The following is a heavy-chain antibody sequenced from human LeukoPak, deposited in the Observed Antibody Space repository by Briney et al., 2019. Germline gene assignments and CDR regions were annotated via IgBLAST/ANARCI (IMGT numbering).Heavy chain of an antibody. V-gene: IGHV3-23*01. J-gene: IGHJ4*01. CDR1: GFSFSSSW. Sequence: GGSLRLSCAASGFSFSSSWMSWVRQVPGKGLEWVAAITGGGGDTFHADSVRGRFSISRDNSENTLYLQMNTLSADDTALYFCVKGSATARPYYFDDWGHGTLVTVSS. CDR2: ITGGGGDT. CDR3: VKGSATARPYYFDD. D-gene: IGHD6-6*01.